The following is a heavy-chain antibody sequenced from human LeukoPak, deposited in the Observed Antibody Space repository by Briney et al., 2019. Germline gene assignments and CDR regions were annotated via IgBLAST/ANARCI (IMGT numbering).Heavy chain of an antibody. D-gene: IGHD3-16*01. Sequence: GGSLRLSCAASGFTFSNYWMHWVRQAPGKGLEWVSRINERATIISYADSVKGRFTISRENARNTLYLQLNSLTAEDTAVYYCVRDLILVWTPGDDFDHWGQGTLVTVSS. CDR3: VRDLILVWTPGDDFDH. CDR1: GFTFSNYW. V-gene: IGHV3-74*01. CDR2: INERATII. J-gene: IGHJ4*02.